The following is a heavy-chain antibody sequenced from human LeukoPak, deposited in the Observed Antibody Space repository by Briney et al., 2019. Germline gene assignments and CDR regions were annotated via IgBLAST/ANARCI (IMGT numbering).Heavy chain of an antibody. V-gene: IGHV1-46*01. D-gene: IGHD3-9*01. CDR2: INPSGGST. CDR1: GYTFTSYY. J-gene: IGHJ4*02. CDR3: ARDGGGYDILTGYSRRPKYYFDY. Sequence: ASVKVSCKASGYTFTSYYMHWVRQAPGQGLEWMGIINPSGGSTSYAQKFQGRVTMTRDTSTSTVYMELSSLRSEATAVYYCARDGGGYDILTGYSRRPKYYFDYWGQGTLVTVSS.